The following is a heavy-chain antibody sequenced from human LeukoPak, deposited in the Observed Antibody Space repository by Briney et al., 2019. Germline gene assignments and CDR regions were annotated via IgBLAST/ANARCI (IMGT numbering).Heavy chain of an antibody. CDR3: ARDYFRTYYYMDV. D-gene: IGHD3-10*01. Sequence: GSLRPSFAAAGFTFSSYGMHWVRQAPGKGLEWVAFIRYDGSNKYYADSVKGRFTISRDNAKNSLYLQMNSLRAEDTAVYYCARDYFRTYYYMDVWGKGTTVTISS. J-gene: IGHJ6*03. CDR1: GFTFSSYG. CDR2: IRYDGSNK. V-gene: IGHV3-30*02.